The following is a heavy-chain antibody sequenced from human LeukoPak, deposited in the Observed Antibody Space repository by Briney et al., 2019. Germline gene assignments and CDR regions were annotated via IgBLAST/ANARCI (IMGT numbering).Heavy chain of an antibody. CDR3: ARQISGSYVFDAFDI. D-gene: IGHD1-26*01. V-gene: IGHV1-69*13. CDR1: GGTFSSYA. Sequence: EASVTVSCKASGGTFSSYAISWVRQAPGQGLEWMGGIIPIFGTANYAQKFQGRVTITADESTSTAYMELSSLRSEDTAVYYCARQISGSYVFDAFDIWGQGTMVTVSS. CDR2: IIPIFGTA. J-gene: IGHJ3*02.